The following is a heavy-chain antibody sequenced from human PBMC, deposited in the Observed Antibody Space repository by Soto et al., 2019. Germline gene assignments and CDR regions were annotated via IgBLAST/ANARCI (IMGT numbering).Heavy chain of an antibody. CDR3: ARRARPDFYYMDV. D-gene: IGHD6-6*01. CDR2: ISSNGVGT. Sequence: EVQLAESGGGLAQPGGSLRLSCAASGFTLSDYAMDWVRQATGKRLEYVSGISSNGVGTYYANSVQGRFTISRDNSKNTVYLQMGSLRSEDMAVYYCARRARPDFYYMDVWGKGTTVTVSS. V-gene: IGHV3-64*01. CDR1: GFTLSDYA. J-gene: IGHJ6*03.